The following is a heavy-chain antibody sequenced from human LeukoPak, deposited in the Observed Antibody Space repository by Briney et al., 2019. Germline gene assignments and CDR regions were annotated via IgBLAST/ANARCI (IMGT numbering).Heavy chain of an antibody. CDR3: TSSPYYYDSSGYYRGPYYYYYYMDV. J-gene: IGHJ6*03. D-gene: IGHD3-22*01. Sequence: GGSLRLSCTVSGFTVSSNSMSWVRQAPGKGLEWVGFIRGKAYGGTTEYAASVKGRFTISRDDSKSIAYLQMNSLKTEDTAVYYCTSSPYYYDSSGYYRGPYYYYYYMDVWGKGTTVTISS. CDR2: IRGKAYGGTT. V-gene: IGHV3-49*04. CDR1: GFTVSSNS.